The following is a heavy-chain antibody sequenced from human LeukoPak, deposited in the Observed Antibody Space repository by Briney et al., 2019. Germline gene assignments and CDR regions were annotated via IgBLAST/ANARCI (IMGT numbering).Heavy chain of an antibody. CDR2: IKSDGSST. V-gene: IGHV3-74*01. J-gene: IGHJ3*02. D-gene: IGHD6-13*01. Sequence: GGSLRLSCAASGFTFTTSWMHWFRQAPGKGLVWVSRIKSDGSSTTYADSVKGRFTISRDNAKNTLFLQMNSLRAEDTAVYYCARDQYSSTWYRGAFDIWGQGTMVSVSS. CDR3: ARDQYSSTWYRGAFDI. CDR1: GFTFTTSW.